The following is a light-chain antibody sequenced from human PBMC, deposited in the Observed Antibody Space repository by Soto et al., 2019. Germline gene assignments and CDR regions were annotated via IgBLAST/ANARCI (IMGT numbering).Light chain of an antibody. CDR3: AAWDDSLSVWV. CDR2: RNN. J-gene: IGLJ3*02. V-gene: IGLV1-47*01. CDR1: SSNIGSNY. Sequence: VLTQPPSASGTPGQRVTISCSGSSSNIGSNYVYWYQQLPGTAPKLLIYRNNQRPSGVPDRFSGSKSGTSASLAISGLRSEDEADYYCAAWDDSLSVWVFGGGTKVTVL.